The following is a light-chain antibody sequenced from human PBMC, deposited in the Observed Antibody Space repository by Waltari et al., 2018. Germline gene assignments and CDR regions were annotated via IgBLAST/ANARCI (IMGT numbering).Light chain of an antibody. CDR1: SGHSSYP. Sequence: QLVLTQSPSASASLGASVKLTCTLRSGHSSYPIACPQQQPEKGPRYLMKLNSDGSHSKGDGIPDRCSGSSSGAERYLTISILQSEDEADYYCQTWGTGIQVFGGGTKLTVL. V-gene: IGLV4-69*01. CDR2: LNSDGSH. CDR3: QTWGTGIQV. J-gene: IGLJ2*01.